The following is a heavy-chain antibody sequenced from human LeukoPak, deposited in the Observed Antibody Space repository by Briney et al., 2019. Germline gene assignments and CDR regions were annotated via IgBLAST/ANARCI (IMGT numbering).Heavy chain of an antibody. CDR3: ARVRINCSGGNCYSEHFDY. J-gene: IGHJ4*02. D-gene: IGHD2-15*01. CDR2: IYYSGNT. V-gene: IGHV4-59*01. Sequence: PSETLSLTCTVSGGSIRSYYWSWIRQPPGKGLEWIGYIYYSGNTHYNPSVRSRVTISVDTAKNQFSLKLNSVTAADTAVYYCARVRINCSGGNCYSEHFDYWGQGTLVTVSS. CDR1: GGSIRSYY.